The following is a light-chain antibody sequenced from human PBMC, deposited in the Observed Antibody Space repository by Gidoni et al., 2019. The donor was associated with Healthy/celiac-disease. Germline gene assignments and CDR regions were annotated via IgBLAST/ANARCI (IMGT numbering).Light chain of an antibody. Sequence: EIQITQSPSSLSASVGDRVTITSPASQSISSYLNWYQQKPGKAPKLLIYAASSMQSGVPSRFSGSGSGTDFTVTISSLQPEDFATYYCQQSYSTPRTFGQGTKVEIK. CDR3: QQSYSTPRT. CDR1: QSISSY. CDR2: AAS. V-gene: IGKV1-39*01. J-gene: IGKJ1*01.